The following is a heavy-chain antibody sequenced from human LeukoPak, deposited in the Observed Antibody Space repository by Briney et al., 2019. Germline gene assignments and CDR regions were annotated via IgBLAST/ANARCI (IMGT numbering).Heavy chain of an antibody. D-gene: IGHD3-10*01. J-gene: IGHJ4*02. CDR2: ISSSGSTI. Sequence: GGSLRLSCASSGFTFSSYAMNWVRQAPGKGLEWVSYISSSGSTIYYAGSVKGRFTISSDNSKNTLNLQMNSLRAEDTAVYYCAKMAGSGSYSFFSQYYFDYWGQGTLVTVSS. CDR3: AKMAGSGSYSFFSQYYFDY. CDR1: GFTFSSYA. V-gene: IGHV3-48*01.